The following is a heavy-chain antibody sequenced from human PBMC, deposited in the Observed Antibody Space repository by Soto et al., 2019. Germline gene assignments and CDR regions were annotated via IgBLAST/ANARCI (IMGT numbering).Heavy chain of an antibody. D-gene: IGHD2-2*01. CDR3: AQRASYAENDAFDI. CDR1: GFSLSTSGVG. Sequence: QITLKESGPTLVKPTQTLTLTCTFSGFSLSTSGVGVGWIRQPPGKALEWLALIYWDDDKRYSPSLKSRLTPXKXTXINQVVLTMTNMDPVDTATYYCAQRASYAENDAFDIWGQGTMVTVSS. CDR2: IYWDDDK. V-gene: IGHV2-5*02. J-gene: IGHJ3*02.